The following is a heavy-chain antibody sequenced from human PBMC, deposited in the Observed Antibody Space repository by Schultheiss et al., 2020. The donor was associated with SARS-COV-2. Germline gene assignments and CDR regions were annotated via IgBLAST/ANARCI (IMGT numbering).Heavy chain of an antibody. CDR1: GGSISSGGYY. D-gene: IGHD1-1*01. CDR3: ARENGYYFDY. V-gene: IGHV4-31*03. J-gene: IGHJ4*02. Sequence: LRLSCTVSGGSISSGGYYWSWIRQHPGKGLEWIGYIYYSGSTYYNPSLKSRVTISVDTSKNQFSLKLSSVTAADTAVYYCARENGYYFDYWGQGTLVTVSS. CDR2: IYYSGST.